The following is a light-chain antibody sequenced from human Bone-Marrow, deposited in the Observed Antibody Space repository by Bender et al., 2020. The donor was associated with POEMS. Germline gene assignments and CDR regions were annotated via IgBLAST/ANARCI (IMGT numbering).Light chain of an antibody. Sequence: SALTQPASVSGSPGQSITISCAGSTSDIGTYKLVSWYQQHPGKAPKLMIYEGSKWPSGVSNRFSGSKSGNTASLTISGLQAEDEADYYCCSYAGSSTYVFGTGTKVTVL. CDR2: EGS. J-gene: IGLJ1*01. CDR3: CSYAGSSTYV. CDR1: TSDIGTYKL. V-gene: IGLV2-23*01.